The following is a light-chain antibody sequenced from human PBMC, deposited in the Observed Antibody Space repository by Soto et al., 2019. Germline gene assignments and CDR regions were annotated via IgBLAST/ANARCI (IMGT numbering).Light chain of an antibody. CDR1: QSISSS. J-gene: IGKJ2*01. V-gene: IGKV1-39*01. CDR3: QQSYGTPYT. CDR2: AAS. Sequence: DIQMTQSPSSLSASVGDRVTITCRASQSISSSLNWYQQKSGKAPKLLIYAASSLQIGVPPRFSGSGAAKDFTLTISSLHPEDFATYYCQQSYGTPYTFGQGTNLEIK.